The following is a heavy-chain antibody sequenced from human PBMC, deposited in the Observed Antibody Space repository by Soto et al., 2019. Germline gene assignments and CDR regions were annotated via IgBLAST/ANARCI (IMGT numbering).Heavy chain of an antibody. J-gene: IGHJ5*02. CDR1: GYTFTSYG. CDR3: ARDESLGGGSSSWYQNWFDP. Sequence: ASVKVSCKASGYTFTSYGISWVRQAPGQGLEWMGWISAYNGNTNYAQKLQGRVTMTTDTSTSTAYMELRSLRSDDTAVYYCARDESLGGGSSSWYQNWFDPWGQGTLVTVSS. D-gene: IGHD6-13*01. V-gene: IGHV1-18*01. CDR2: ISAYNGNT.